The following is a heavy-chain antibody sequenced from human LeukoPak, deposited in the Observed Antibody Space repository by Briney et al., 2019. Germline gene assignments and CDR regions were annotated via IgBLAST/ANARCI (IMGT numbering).Heavy chain of an antibody. CDR2: INDSGSP. CDR1: GGSFDGYH. CDR3: ARGPHQHWPLGQF. Sequence: NTSETLSLTCAVNGGSFDGYHWTWICQSPGKGLEYIGEINDSGSPVYSPSLKSRLTISVDTSKNQFSVTLTSVTVADTAVYYCARGPHQHWPLGQFWGQGSLVTVSS. D-gene: IGHD2-2*01. J-gene: IGHJ4*02. V-gene: IGHV4-34*01.